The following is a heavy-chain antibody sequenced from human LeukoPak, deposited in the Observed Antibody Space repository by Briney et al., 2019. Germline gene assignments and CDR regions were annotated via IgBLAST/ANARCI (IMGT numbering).Heavy chain of an antibody. CDR2: IYYSGST. CDR3: ARPHTYYYDSSVPNYWYFDL. J-gene: IGHJ2*01. D-gene: IGHD3-22*01. V-gene: IGHV4-39*01. CDR1: GGSISSSSYY. Sequence: PSETLSLTCTVSGGSISSSSYYWGWIRQPPGTGLEWIGSIYYSGSTYYNPSLKSRVTISVDTSKNQFPLKLSSVTAADTAVYYCARPHTYYYDSSVPNYWYFDLWGRGTLVTVSS.